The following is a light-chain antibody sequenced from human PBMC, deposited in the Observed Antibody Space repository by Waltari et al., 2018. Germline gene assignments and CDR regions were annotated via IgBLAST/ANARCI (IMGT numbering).Light chain of an antibody. CDR2: EVP. CDR1: SSDVGKYNH. Sequence: QSALTQPPSVSGSPGKSGTISCTGTSSDVGKYNHDSWYPQSPGTAPKLIIYEVPKRPSGVPDRFSGSQSGNTASLTISGLQAEDESDYYCSSSTSSITWVFGGGTKLTVL. V-gene: IGLV2-18*02. J-gene: IGLJ3*02. CDR3: SSSTSSITWV.